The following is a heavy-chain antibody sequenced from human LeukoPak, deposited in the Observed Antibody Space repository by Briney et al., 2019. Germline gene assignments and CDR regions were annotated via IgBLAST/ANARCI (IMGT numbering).Heavy chain of an antibody. V-gene: IGHV4-59*11. D-gene: IGHD2-2*01. CDR2: IYYSGST. Sequence: SETLSLTCTVSGGSISSHYWSWIRQPPGKGLEWIWYIYYSGSTNYNPSLKSRVTISVDTSKNQFSLKLSSVTAADTAVYYCARNRFLGYCSSTSCLSWFDPWGQGTLVTVSS. CDR3: ARNRFLGYCSSTSCLSWFDP. J-gene: IGHJ5*02. CDR1: GGSISSHY.